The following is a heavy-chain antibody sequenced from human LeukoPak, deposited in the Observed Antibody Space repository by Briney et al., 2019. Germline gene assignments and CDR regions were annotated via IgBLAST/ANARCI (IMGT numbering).Heavy chain of an antibody. CDR2: ISSSGSTI. CDR1: GFTFSSYE. D-gene: IGHD3-16*01. J-gene: IGHJ6*03. CDR3: AKDGGGYYYYYMDV. Sequence: GGSLRLSCAASGFTFSSYEMNWVRQAPGKGLEWVSYISSSGSTIYYADSVKGRFTISRDNAKNSLYLQMNSLRTEDTALYYCAKDGGGYYYYYMDVWGKGTTVTIS. V-gene: IGHV3-48*03.